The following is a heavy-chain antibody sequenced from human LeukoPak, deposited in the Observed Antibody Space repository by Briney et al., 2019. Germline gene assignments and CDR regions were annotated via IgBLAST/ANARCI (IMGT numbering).Heavy chain of an antibody. CDR3: ARGADRDFQH. CDR1: GGSFSGYY. J-gene: IGHJ1*01. D-gene: IGHD5-24*01. V-gene: IGHV4-34*01. Sequence: PSETLSLTCAVYGGSFSGYYWSWIRQPPGKGLEWIGEINHSGSTNYNPSLKSRVTISVDTSKNQFSLKLSSVTAADTAVYYCARGADRDFQHWGEGTLGT. CDR2: INHSGST.